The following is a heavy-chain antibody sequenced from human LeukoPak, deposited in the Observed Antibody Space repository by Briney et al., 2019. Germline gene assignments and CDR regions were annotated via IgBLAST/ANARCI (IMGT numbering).Heavy chain of an antibody. CDR1: GFTFSSYS. D-gene: IGHD3-10*01. Sequence: GGSLRLSCAASGFTFSSYSMNWVRQAPGKGLEWASYISGTSHAIYYADSVEGRFTISRDNAKNSLYLQMNSLRAEDTAVYYCARYSGSYYMGDYWGQGTLVTVSS. J-gene: IGHJ4*02. V-gene: IGHV3-48*01. CDR2: ISGTSHAI. CDR3: ARYSGSYYMGDY.